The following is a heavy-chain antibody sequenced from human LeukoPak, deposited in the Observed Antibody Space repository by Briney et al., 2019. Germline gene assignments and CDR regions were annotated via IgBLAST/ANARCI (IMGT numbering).Heavy chain of an antibody. CDR1: GFTFSSYG. Sequence: GRSRRLSCAASGFTFSSYGMHWVRQAPGKGLEWVAVIWYDGSNKYYADSVKGRFTISRDNSKNTLYLQMNNLRAEDTAVYYCAKDLDYDFWSGMGPFDYWGQGTLVTVSS. CDR2: IWYDGSNK. CDR3: AKDLDYDFWSGMGPFDY. J-gene: IGHJ4*02. D-gene: IGHD3-3*01. V-gene: IGHV3-33*06.